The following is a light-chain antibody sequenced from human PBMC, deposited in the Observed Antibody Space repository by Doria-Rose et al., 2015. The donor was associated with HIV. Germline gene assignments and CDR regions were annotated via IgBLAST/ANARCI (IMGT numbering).Light chain of an antibody. CDR1: QSFSITY. CDR2: DGS. CDR3: HQYGTSWT. Sequence: TQSPGTLTWSPGERDTLSCRASQSFSITYLAWYEQKPGQAPSLLIYDGSTRATGIPDRFSASGSVTDFTLTINRLEPEDFALYYCHQYGTSWTFGQGTKVEI. V-gene: IGKV3-20*01. J-gene: IGKJ1*01.